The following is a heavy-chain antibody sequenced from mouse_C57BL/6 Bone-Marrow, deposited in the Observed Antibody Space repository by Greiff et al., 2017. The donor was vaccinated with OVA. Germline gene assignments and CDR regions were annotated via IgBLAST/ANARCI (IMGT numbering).Heavy chain of an antibody. D-gene: IGHD1-1*01. CDR1: GYAFTNYL. V-gene: IGHV1-54*01. CDR2: INPGSGGT. CDR3: ARDGSSLLYFDY. Sequence: QVQLQQSGAELVRPGTSVKVSCKASGYAFTNYLIEWVKQRPGQGLEWIGVINPGSGGTNYNEKFKGKATLTADKSSSTAYMQLSSLTSEDSAVYFCARDGSSLLYFDYWGQGTTLTVSS. J-gene: IGHJ2*01.